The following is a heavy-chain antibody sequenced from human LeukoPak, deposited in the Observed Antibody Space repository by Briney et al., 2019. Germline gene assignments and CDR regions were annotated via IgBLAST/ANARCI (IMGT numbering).Heavy chain of an antibody. CDR1: GYTFTSYY. J-gene: IGHJ4*02. Sequence: ASVKVSCKASGYTFTSYYMHWVRQAPGQGLEWMGIINPSGGSTSYAQKFQDRVTITADEPTSTAYMELSSLRSEDTAIYYCATTATVTTRAYFDYWGQGTLVTVSS. CDR3: ATTATVTTRAYFDY. D-gene: IGHD4-11*01. CDR2: INPSGGST. V-gene: IGHV1-46*01.